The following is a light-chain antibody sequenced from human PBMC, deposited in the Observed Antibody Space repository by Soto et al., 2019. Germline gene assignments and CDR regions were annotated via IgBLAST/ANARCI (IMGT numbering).Light chain of an antibody. J-gene: IGKJ2*01. Sequence: DIQMTQSPSSLSASVGDRVTITCRASQGISNYLAWYQQKPGKVPKLLIYAASTLQSGVPSRFIGGGSGTAFTLTIRSLQPEDAATYYCQKYVDAPKTFGQGTKVEIK. V-gene: IGKV1-27*01. CDR1: QGISNY. CDR3: QKYVDAPKT. CDR2: AAS.